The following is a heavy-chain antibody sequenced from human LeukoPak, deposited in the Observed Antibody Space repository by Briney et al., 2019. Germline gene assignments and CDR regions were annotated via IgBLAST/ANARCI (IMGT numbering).Heavy chain of an antibody. CDR3: ARVMVAVAGMTDYYFDY. CDR2: INAGNGNT. Sequence: ASVKVSCKASGYTFTSYAMHWVRQAPGQRLEWMGWINAGNGNTKYSQKFQGRVTITRDTSASTAYMGLSSLRSEDTAVYYCARVMVAVAGMTDYYFDYWGQGTLVTVSS. CDR1: GYTFTSYA. V-gene: IGHV1-3*01. D-gene: IGHD6-19*01. J-gene: IGHJ4*02.